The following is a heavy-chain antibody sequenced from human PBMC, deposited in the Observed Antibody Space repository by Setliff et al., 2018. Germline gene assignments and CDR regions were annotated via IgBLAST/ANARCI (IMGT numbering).Heavy chain of an antibody. CDR2: ISGYNGNT. Sequence: GASVKVSCKTSGYTFISYGLSWMRQALGQGLEWKGWISGYNGNTEYAQNLQGRVTMTRDTSISTAYMELSRLRSDDTAVYYCARDSPTSYSNFDYWGQGTLVTVSS. CDR3: ARDSPTSYSNFDY. V-gene: IGHV1-18*01. CDR1: GYTFISYG. J-gene: IGHJ4*02. D-gene: IGHD6-13*01.